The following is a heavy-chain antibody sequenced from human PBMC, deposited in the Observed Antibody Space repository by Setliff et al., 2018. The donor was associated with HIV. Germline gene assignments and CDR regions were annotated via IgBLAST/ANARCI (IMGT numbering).Heavy chain of an antibody. Sequence: PGESLKISCKDSGYSFANYWIAWVRQVPGKGLEWMGIIYPTDSDTRYSPSFQGQVTISADTSISTAYLQWSSLKASDTAMYYCAGHNRLLDYWGQGTLVTVSS. V-gene: IGHV5-51*01. CDR3: AGHNRLLDY. CDR2: IYPTDSDT. CDR1: GYSFANYW. D-gene: IGHD2-21*02. J-gene: IGHJ4*02.